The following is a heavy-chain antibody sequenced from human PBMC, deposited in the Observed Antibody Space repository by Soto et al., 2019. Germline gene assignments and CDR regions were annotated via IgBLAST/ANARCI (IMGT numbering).Heavy chain of an antibody. J-gene: IGHJ2*01. D-gene: IGHD4-17*01. CDR3: ARTLDDDYVHWYFDL. CDR2: SFSNDEK. Sequence: QVTLKESGPVLVKPTETLTLTCTVSGFSLKNARMGVSWIRQPPGKALEWLAHSFSNDEKSYRTSLKSRLTISKDTSKRQVVLIMTKMDPVDTATYYCARTLDDDYVHWYFDLWGRGTLVTVSS. CDR1: GFSLKNARMG. V-gene: IGHV2-26*01.